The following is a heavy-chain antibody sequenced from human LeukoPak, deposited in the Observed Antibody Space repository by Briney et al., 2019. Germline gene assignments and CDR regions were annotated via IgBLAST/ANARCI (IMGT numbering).Heavy chain of an antibody. V-gene: IGHV4-34*01. CDR3: ARGGYCSSTSCYNEKNWFDP. Sequence: SETLSLTCAVYGGSFSGYYWSWIRQPPGKGLEWIGEINHSGSTNYNPSLKSLVTISVDTSKNQFSLKLSSVTAPDTPVYYCARGGYCSSTSCYNEKNWFDPWGQGTLVTVSS. D-gene: IGHD2-2*01. J-gene: IGHJ5*02. CDR1: GGSFSGYY. CDR2: INHSGST.